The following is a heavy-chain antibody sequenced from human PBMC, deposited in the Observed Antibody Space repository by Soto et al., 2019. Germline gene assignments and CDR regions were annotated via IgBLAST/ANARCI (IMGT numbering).Heavy chain of an antibody. CDR3: ARRERAAGTDWWFDP. Sequence: PPDTLSTTASVSFGSSSSSSFHLRCIRQPPGKGLEWIGSIYYSGSTYYSPSLKSRVTISVDTSKNQFSLKLSSVTAADTAVYYCARRERAAGTDWWFDPWGQG. D-gene: IGHD6-13*01. V-gene: IGHV4-39*01. J-gene: IGHJ5*02. CDR1: FGSSSSSSFH. CDR2: IYYSGST.